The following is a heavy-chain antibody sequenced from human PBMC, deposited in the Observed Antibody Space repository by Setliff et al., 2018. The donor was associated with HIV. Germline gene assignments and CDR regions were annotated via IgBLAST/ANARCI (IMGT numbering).Heavy chain of an antibody. CDR2: IGQDGSEK. Sequence: PGGSLRLSCVASGFTFSSYWMCWVRQAPGKGLEWVANIGQDGSEKNYVDSVKGRFTISRDNAKNSMDLQMNSLRAEDTAIYYCAKEDVYALYYYYYYMDVWGKGTTVTVSS. CDR3: AKEDVYALYYYYYYMDV. V-gene: IGHV3-7*01. D-gene: IGHD2-8*01. J-gene: IGHJ6*03. CDR1: GFTFSSYW.